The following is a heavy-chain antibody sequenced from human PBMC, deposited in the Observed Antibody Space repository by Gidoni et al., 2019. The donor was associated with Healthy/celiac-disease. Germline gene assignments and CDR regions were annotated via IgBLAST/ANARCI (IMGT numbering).Heavy chain of an antibody. Sequence: QVQLQQWGAGLLKPSETLSLTCAVYGGSFSGYYWSWIRQPPGKGLEWIGEINHSGSTNYNPSLKSRVTISVDTSKNQFSLKLSSVTAADTAVYYCALYSYGYYYYGMDVWGQGTTVTVSS. V-gene: IGHV4-34*01. CDR1: GGSFSGYY. J-gene: IGHJ6*02. D-gene: IGHD5-18*01. CDR3: ALYSYGYYYYGMDV. CDR2: INHSGST.